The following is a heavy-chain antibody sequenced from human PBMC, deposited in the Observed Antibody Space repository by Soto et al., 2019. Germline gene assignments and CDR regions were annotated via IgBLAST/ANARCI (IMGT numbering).Heavy chain of an antibody. J-gene: IGHJ3*02. Sequence: PGESLKISCKGSGYSFTSYWIGWVRQMPGKGLEWMGIIYPGDSDTRYSPSFQGQVTISADKSISTAYLQWSSLKASDTAMYYCARHGPEWLLPTGHAFDIWGQGTMVTVSS. CDR1: GYSFTSYW. V-gene: IGHV5-51*01. CDR2: IYPGDSDT. CDR3: ARHGPEWLLPTGHAFDI. D-gene: IGHD3-22*01.